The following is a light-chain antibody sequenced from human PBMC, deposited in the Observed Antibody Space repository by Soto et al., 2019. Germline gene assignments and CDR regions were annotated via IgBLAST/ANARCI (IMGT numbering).Light chain of an antibody. V-gene: IGKV3-15*01. CDR1: QSVGST. J-gene: IGKJ4*01. CDR2: DTS. Sequence: IVLTQSPAALSVSPGEIATLSCWASQSVGSTLNWYQQKPGQAPRLIIYDTSIRATGIPARFSGSGSGTEFTLTIASLQSEDFGVYYCQRFNRWPLSFGGGTKVEI. CDR3: QRFNRWPLS.